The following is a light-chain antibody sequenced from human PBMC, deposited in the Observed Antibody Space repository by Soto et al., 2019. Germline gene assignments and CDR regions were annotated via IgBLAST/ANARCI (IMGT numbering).Light chain of an antibody. V-gene: IGKV3-11*01. J-gene: IGKJ2*01. CDR3: QLRSNWPPLYT. CDR1: QSVSNY. Sequence: EIVLTQSPATLSLSPGERATLSCRASQSVSNYLAWYQQKPGQAPRLLISDASNRATGIPARFSGSGSGTDFTLTICSLEPEDFAVYYCQLRSNWPPLYTFGQGTKLDIK. CDR2: DAS.